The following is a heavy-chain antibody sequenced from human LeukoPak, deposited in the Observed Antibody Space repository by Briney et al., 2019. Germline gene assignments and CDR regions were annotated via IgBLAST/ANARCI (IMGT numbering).Heavy chain of an antibody. J-gene: IGHJ6*03. CDR3: ARNIELVYYYYMDV. V-gene: IGHV4-38-2*02. CDR1: GYSISSGYY. CDR2: IYHSVST. Sequence: SSETLSLTCTVSGYSISSGYYWGWIRQPPGKGLEWIGSIYHSVSTYYNPSLKSRVTISVDTSKNQFSLKLSSVTAADTAVYYCARNIELVYYYYMDVWGKGTTVTVSS.